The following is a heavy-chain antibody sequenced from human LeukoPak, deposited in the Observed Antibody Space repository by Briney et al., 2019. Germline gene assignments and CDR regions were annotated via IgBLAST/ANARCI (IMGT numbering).Heavy chain of an antibody. V-gene: IGHV3-30*04. CDR2: ISYDGSNK. J-gene: IGHJ5*02. D-gene: IGHD2-2*01. Sequence: GGSLRLSCAASGFTFSSYAMHWVRQAPGKGLEWVAVISYDGSNKYYADSVKGRFTISRDNAKNTLYLQMNSLRAEDTAVYYCARGVGYCSSTSCYWWFDPWGQGTLVTVSS. CDR3: ARGVGYCSSTSCYWWFDP. CDR1: GFTFSSYA.